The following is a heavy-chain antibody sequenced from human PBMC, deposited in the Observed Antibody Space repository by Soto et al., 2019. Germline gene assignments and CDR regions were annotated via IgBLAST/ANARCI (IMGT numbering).Heavy chain of an antibody. V-gene: IGHV4-59*12. D-gene: IGHD2-2*01. CDR2: IYYSGST. CDR1: GGSISSYY. CDR3: ARVRTQYAGLDY. J-gene: IGHJ4*02. Sequence: SETLSLTCTVSGGSISSYYWSWIRQPPGKGLEWIGYIYYSGSTNYNPSLKSRVTISVETSKNQFSLSLTSVTAADTAVYFCARVRTQYAGLDYWGQGTLVTVSS.